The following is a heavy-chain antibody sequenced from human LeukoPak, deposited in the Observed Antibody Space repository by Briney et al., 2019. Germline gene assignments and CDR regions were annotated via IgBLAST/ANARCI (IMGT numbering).Heavy chain of an antibody. J-gene: IGHJ3*02. Sequence: GGSLRLSCAASGFTFSSYSMNWVRQAPGKGLEWVSSISSSSSYIYYADSVKGQFTISRDNAKNPLYLQMNSLRAEDTAVYYCAGNGDSYAFDIWGQGTMVTVSS. CDR3: AGNGDSYAFDI. CDR2: ISSSSSYI. CDR1: GFTFSSYS. V-gene: IGHV3-21*01. D-gene: IGHD6-6*01.